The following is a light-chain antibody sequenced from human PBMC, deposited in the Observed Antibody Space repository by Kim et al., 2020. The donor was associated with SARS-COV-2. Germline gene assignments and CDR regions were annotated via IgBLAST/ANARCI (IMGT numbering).Light chain of an antibody. CDR2: DVS. J-gene: IGKJ1*01. Sequence: EIVLTQSPATLSLSPGERATFSCRASQYVSNYLAWYQQRPGQAPRLLIYDVSDRATAIPARFSGSGSGTDFTLTISSLEPEDFAVYYCQHRRSFGQGTKVDIK. V-gene: IGKV3-11*01. CDR3: QHRRS. CDR1: QYVSNY.